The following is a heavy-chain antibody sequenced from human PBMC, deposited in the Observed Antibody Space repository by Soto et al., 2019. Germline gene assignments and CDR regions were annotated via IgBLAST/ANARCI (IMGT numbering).Heavy chain of an antibody. D-gene: IGHD5-12*01. CDR1: GFTFSTAW. V-gene: IGHV3-15*01. J-gene: IGHJ4*02. CDR3: TTISGYDTSWAH. Sequence: EVQLVESGGGLVKPGESLRVSCAASGFTFSTAWMTWVRQTPGKGLEWVGRIKRKSDGETIDYAAPVTGRFTISREDSKNTLYLQMSRQKTEDTAVYYCTTISGYDTSWAHWGQGTLVTVSS. CDR2: IKRKSDGETI.